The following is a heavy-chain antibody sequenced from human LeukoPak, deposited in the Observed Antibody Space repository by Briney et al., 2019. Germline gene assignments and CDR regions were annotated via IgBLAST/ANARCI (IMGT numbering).Heavy chain of an antibody. Sequence: PGGSLRLSCAASGFTVSSNYMSWVRQAPGKGLEWVSVIYSGGSTYYADSVKGRFTISRDNSKNTLYLQMNSLRAEDTAVHYCARSYYDFWSGYYTYFDYWGQGTLVTVSS. J-gene: IGHJ4*02. V-gene: IGHV3-66*02. CDR1: GFTVSSNY. D-gene: IGHD3-3*01. CDR2: IYSGGST. CDR3: ARSYYDFWSGYYTYFDY.